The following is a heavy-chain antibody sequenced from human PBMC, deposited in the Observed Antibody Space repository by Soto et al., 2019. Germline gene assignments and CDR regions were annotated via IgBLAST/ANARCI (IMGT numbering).Heavy chain of an antibody. CDR2: IRPYNGET. D-gene: IGHD3-10*01. CDR1: GYTFSSIG. CDR3: ARDLDGSGSSFTDY. V-gene: IGHV1-18*01. Sequence: ASVKVSCKASGYTFSSIGISWVRQAPGQGLEWMGWIRPYNGETYYTQRLQGRVTMTTDTSTSTAYMELRSLRSDDPALYYCARDLDGSGSSFTDYWGQGILVTVSS. J-gene: IGHJ4*02.